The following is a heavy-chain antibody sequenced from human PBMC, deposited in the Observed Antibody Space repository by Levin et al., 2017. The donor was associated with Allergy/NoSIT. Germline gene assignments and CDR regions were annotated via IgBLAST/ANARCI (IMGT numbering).Heavy chain of an antibody. J-gene: IGHJ4*02. D-gene: IGHD5-12*01. V-gene: IGHV3-48*01. CDR2: ISSSSSTI. Sequence: GGSLRLSCAASGFTFSSYSMNWVRQAPGKGLEWVSYISSSSSTIYYADSVKGRFTISRDNAKNSLYLQMNSLRAEDTAVYYCARDGGYSAYEVWGQGTLVTVSS. CDR3: ARDGGYSAYEV. CDR1: GFTFSSYS.